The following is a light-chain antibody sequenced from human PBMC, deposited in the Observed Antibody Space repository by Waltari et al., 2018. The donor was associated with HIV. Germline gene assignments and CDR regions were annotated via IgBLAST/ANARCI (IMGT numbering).Light chain of an antibody. CDR2: WAS. V-gene: IGKV4-1*01. CDR3: QQYYTLRST. Sequence: DIVMTQSPDSLAVSLGAMATVTCTSSRTVLYYRNYLAWYQQKPGQAPKVLIYWASTRAFGVPDRFSGSGSGTDFSLTISRVQADDVAIYYCQQYYTLRSTFGGGTKIEI. CDR1: RTVLYYRNY. J-gene: IGKJ4*01.